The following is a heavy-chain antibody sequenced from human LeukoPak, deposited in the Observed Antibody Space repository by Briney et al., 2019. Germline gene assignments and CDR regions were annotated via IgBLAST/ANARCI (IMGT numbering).Heavy chain of an antibody. J-gene: IGHJ4*02. CDR1: GFTFSSYG. CDR3: AKADDY. V-gene: IGHV3-30*18. CDR2: ISYDGSNK. Sequence: PGGSLRLSCAASGFTFSSYGMHWVRQAPGKGLEWVAVISYDGSNKYYADSVKGRFTISRDNSMNTLYLQMNSLRAEDTAVYYCAKADDYWGQGTLVTVSS.